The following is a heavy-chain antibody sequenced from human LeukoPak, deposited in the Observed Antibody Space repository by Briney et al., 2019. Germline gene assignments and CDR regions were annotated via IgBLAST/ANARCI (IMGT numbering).Heavy chain of an antibody. J-gene: IGHJ4*02. CDR2: IYSGGTT. CDR1: GFIVIDNY. D-gene: IGHD6-19*01. Sequence: PGGSLRLSCAASGFIVIDNYMTWVRQTPGRGLEWLSVIYSGGTTYYADSVKGRFVISRDHSNNSVSLQMTDLRVEDTAIYYCARGAQWQDYWGQGTLVTVSS. V-gene: IGHV3-53*01. CDR3: ARGAQWQDY.